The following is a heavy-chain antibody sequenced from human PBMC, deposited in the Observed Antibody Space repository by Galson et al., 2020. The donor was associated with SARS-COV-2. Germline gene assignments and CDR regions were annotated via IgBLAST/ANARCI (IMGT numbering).Heavy chain of an antibody. CDR3: AREWWGDIVVVPFEEYYYGMDV. CDR2: IYYSGST. V-gene: IGHV4-61*01. D-gene: IGHD2-2*01. J-gene: IGHJ6*02. CDR1: GGSVSSYFHY. Sequence: SETLSLTCTVSGGSVSSYFHYWSWIRQPPGKGLEWIGYIYYSGSTKYNPSFKSRVTRSVDTSKNQFSLKLSSVTAADTAVYYCAREWWGDIVVVPFEEYYYGMDVWGQGTTVTVSS.